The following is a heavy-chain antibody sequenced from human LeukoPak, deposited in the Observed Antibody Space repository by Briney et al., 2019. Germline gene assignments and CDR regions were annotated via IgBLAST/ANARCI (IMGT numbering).Heavy chain of an antibody. CDR2: ISGSGGST. CDR1: GFTISNNY. V-gene: IGHV3-23*01. Sequence: GSLRLSCAASGFTISNNYIRWLRQAPGKGLEWVSAISGSGGSTYYADSVKGRFTISRDNSKNTLYLQMNSLRAEDTAVYYCAKSEKGYCSGGSCYYFDYWGQGTLVTVSS. CDR3: AKSEKGYCSGGSCYYFDY. J-gene: IGHJ4*02. D-gene: IGHD2-15*01.